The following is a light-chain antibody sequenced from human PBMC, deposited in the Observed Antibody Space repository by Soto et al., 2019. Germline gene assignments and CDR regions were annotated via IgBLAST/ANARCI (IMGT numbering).Light chain of an antibody. J-gene: IGLJ1*01. CDR3: SSYTTSNTRQIV. V-gene: IGLV2-14*03. CDR1: SSDVGGYNY. Sequence: QSALTQPASASGSPGQSITIPCTGTSSDVGGYNYVSWYQHHPGKAPKLLIYDVSNRPSGISNRFSGSKSDNSASLTISGLQPEDEADYYCSSYTTSNTRQIVFGTGTKVTVL. CDR2: DVS.